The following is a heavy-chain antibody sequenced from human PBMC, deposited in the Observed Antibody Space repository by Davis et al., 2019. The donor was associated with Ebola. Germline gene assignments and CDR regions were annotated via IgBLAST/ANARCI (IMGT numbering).Heavy chain of an antibody. CDR3: VRDNSGWSRDF. CDR2: INRRI. Sequence: GESLKISCAASGFIFGHFSMSWMRQAPGKGLEWVSSINRRIIYADPVKGRFTTSRDYVQNSLHLQMNSLGVEDTAVYYCVRDNSGWSRDFWGQGTLVTVSS. J-gene: IGHJ4*02. CDR1: GFIFGHFS. D-gene: IGHD6-19*01. V-gene: IGHV3-21*01.